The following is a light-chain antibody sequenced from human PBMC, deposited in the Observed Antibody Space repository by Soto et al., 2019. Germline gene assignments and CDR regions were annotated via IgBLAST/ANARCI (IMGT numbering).Light chain of an antibody. Sequence: EIVLTQSPGTMYLSPGQRDTLSCRASETVSRSYLAWYQQTPGQAPRLLIYDASTRATDIPDRFAGSGSGTDFSLTISRLEPEDFGVYYCQQFVESPYTFGQGTKLEIK. J-gene: IGKJ2*01. CDR1: ETVSRSY. CDR3: QQFVESPYT. V-gene: IGKV3-20*01. CDR2: DAS.